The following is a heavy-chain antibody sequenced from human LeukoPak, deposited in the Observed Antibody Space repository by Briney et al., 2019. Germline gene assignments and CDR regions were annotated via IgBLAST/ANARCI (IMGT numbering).Heavy chain of an antibody. CDR1: GYTFTNYG. CDR2: ISGYNGDE. D-gene: IGHD1-1*01. Sequence: GASVKVSCKASGYTFTNYGFSWVRQAPGQGLEWMGWISGYNGDENYAHKLQGRVTMATDTSTSTAYMELRSLRSDDTAVYYCARDPGTGLCAYWGQGTLVTVSS. J-gene: IGHJ4*02. V-gene: IGHV1-18*01. CDR3: ARDPGTGLCAY.